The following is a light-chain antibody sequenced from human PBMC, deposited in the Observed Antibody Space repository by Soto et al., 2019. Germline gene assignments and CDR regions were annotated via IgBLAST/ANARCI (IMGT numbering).Light chain of an antibody. CDR2: DVS. J-gene: IGKJ2*01. V-gene: IGKV1-33*01. CDR1: QDITLY. Sequence: EIQMTQYQSSLSASVGDRVTITCQASQDITLYLNWYQHKAGKAPNLLIHDVSTLETGVPARFSGRGSGTIFTLTIINLQPEDVATYYCQQYDSRPNTFGQGTMVDIK. CDR3: QQYDSRPNT.